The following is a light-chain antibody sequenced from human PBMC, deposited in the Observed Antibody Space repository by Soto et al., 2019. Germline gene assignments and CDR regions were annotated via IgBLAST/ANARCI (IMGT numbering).Light chain of an antibody. CDR3: SSYTTSNTRQIV. Sequence: QSALTQPASVSGSPGQSITISCTGTSSDVGGYNYVSWYQHHPGKAPKLMIFDVSNRPSGVSNRFSGSKSGNTASLTIPGLQPEDEADYYSSSYTTSNTRQIVFGTGTKVTVL. CDR1: SSDVGGYNY. V-gene: IGLV2-14*03. J-gene: IGLJ1*01. CDR2: DVS.